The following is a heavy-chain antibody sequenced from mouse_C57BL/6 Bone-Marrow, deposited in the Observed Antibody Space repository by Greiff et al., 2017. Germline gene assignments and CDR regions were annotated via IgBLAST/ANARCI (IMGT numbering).Heavy chain of an antibody. CDR2: IDPSDSYT. V-gene: IGHV1-69*01. J-gene: IGHJ3*01. D-gene: IGHD2-4*01. CDR3: ARKGIYDYDGGFAY. CDR1: GYTFTSYW. Sequence: QVQLQQPGAELVMPGASVKLSCKASGYTFTSYWMHWVKQRPGQGLEWIGEIDPSDSYTNYNQKFKGKSTLTVDKSSSTADMQLSSLTSEDSAVYYCARKGIYDYDGGFAYWRQGTLVTVSA.